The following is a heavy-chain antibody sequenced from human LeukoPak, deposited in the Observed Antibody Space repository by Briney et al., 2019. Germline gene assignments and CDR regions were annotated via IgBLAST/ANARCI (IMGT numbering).Heavy chain of an antibody. Sequence: SGGSLRLSCAASGFTFSSYDMHWVRQATGKGLEWVSAIGTAGDTYYPGSVKGRFTISRENAKNSLYLQMNSLRAGDTAVYYCARVEGSGSWAYYGMDVWGQGTTVTVSS. V-gene: IGHV3-13*01. J-gene: IGHJ6*02. D-gene: IGHD3-10*01. CDR2: IGTAGDT. CDR3: ARVEGSGSWAYYGMDV. CDR1: GFTFSSYD.